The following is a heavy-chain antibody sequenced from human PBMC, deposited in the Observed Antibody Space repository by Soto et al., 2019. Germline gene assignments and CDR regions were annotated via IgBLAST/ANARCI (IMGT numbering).Heavy chain of an antibody. D-gene: IGHD3-3*01. CDR3: ARWGQYYDFWSGYYTSLVGHYYGMDV. Sequence: ASVKVSCKASGYTFTGYYMHWVRQAPGQGLEWMGWINPNSGGTNYAQKFQGRVTMTRDTSISTAYMELSRLRSDDTAVYYCARWGQYYDFWSGYYTSLVGHYYGMDVWGQGTTVTVSS. CDR2: INPNSGGT. V-gene: IGHV1-2*02. J-gene: IGHJ6*02. CDR1: GYTFTGYY.